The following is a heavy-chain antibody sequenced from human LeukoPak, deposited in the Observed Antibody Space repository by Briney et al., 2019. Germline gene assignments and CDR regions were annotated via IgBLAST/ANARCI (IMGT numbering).Heavy chain of an antibody. CDR2: IVSNGGDT. V-gene: IGHV3-23*05. CDR1: GFTFSGYA. J-gene: IGHJ4*02. CDR3: AKDAVYGDGNWEFDY. Sequence: GGSLRLSCAASGFTFSGYAMTWVRQAPGKGPEWVLGIVSNGGDTYYADSVKGRFTISRDNSKNSLYLQMNSLRVEDTAIYYCAKDAVYGDGNWEFDYWGRGTLVTVSS. D-gene: IGHD5-24*01.